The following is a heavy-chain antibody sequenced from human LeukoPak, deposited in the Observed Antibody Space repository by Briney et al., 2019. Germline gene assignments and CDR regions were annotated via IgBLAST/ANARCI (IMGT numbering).Heavy chain of an antibody. V-gene: IGHV3-43*02. D-gene: IGHD5-18*01. CDR3: AKDIFVDTAMVPRFDY. CDR2: ISGDGGST. Sequence: GGSLRLFRAASGFTFDDYAMHWVRQAPGKGLEWVSLISGDGGSTYYADSVKGRFTISRDNSKNSLYLQMNSLRTEDTALYYCAKDIFVDTAMVPRFDYGDKGTWVTVS. J-gene: IGHJ4*02. CDR1: GFTFDDYA.